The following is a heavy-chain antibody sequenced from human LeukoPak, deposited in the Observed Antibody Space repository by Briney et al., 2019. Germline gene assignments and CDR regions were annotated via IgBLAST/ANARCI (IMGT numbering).Heavy chain of an antibody. CDR1: GFTFTTYW. CDR3: ARDKYGGNSNAFDI. V-gene: IGHV3-74*01. D-gene: IGHD4-23*01. CDR2: IRTDGSGT. J-gene: IGHJ3*02. Sequence: PGGSLRLSCAASGFTFTTYWMDWVRRVPGKGLLWAARIRTDGSGTAYADSVQGRFTISRDNAKNTLFLQMSGLRAEDTAVYYCARDKYGGNSNAFDIWGQGTLVSVSS.